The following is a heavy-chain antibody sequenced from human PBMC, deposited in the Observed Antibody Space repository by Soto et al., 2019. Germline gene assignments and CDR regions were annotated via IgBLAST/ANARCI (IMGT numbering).Heavy chain of an antibody. J-gene: IGHJ6*02. Sequence: GGFLRLSXAASRFTFSTYWMTWVRQAPGKGLEWVANINQDGTEKYYMDSVKGRFTISRDNAKNSLYLQMTSLRAEDTAVYYCAGGNALDVWGQGTTVTVSS. CDR3: AGGNALDV. CDR1: RFTFSTYW. CDR2: INQDGTEK. V-gene: IGHV3-7*01.